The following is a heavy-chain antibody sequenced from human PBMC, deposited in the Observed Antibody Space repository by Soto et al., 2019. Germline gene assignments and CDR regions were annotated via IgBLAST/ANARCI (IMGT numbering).Heavy chain of an antibody. CDR2: INPSGGST. CDR3: ARDRRYDILTGYAKGVYYYYGMDV. J-gene: IGHJ6*02. D-gene: IGHD3-9*01. Sequence: ASVKVSCKASGYTFSSYYMHWVRQAPGQGLEWMGIINPSGGSTTYAQKFQGRVTMTRDTSMSTAYMELSRLRSDDTAVYYCARDRRYDILTGYAKGVYYYYGMDVWGQGTTVTVSS. CDR1: GYTFSSYY. V-gene: IGHV1-46*01.